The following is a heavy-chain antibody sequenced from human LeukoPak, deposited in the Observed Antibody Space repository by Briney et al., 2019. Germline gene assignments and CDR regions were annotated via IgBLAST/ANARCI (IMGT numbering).Heavy chain of an antibody. V-gene: IGHV3-23*01. Sequence: PGGSLRLSCAASGFTFSSYAMSWVRQAPGKGLEWVSGISGSGGSTYYADSVKGRFTISRDNSKNTLYLQMNSLRAEDTAVFCCAKDVFPETAVAADYWGQGTLVTVSS. J-gene: IGHJ4*02. CDR1: GFTFSSYA. D-gene: IGHD6-19*01. CDR2: ISGSGGST. CDR3: AKDVFPETAVAADY.